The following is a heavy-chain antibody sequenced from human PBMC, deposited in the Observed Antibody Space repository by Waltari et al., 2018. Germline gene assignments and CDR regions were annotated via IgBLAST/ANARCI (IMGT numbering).Heavy chain of an antibody. Sequence: QLVQSGPEVKKPGTSVKVSCAASGFTFSSYWMNWVRQAPGNGLVWVSRSNSDGRSTSYADSVKGRFTISRDNAKNTLYLQMNSLSAADTAVYYCARHEGSSWYVVWGVYYFDYWGQGTLVTVSS. CDR1: GFTFSSYW. V-gene: IGHV3-74*02. CDR3: ARHEGSSWYVVWGVYYFDY. J-gene: IGHJ4*02. CDR2: SNSDGRST. D-gene: IGHD6-13*01.